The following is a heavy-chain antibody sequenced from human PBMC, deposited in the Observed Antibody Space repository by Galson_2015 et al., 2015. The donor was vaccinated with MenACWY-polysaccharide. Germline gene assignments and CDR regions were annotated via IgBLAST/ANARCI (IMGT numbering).Heavy chain of an antibody. D-gene: IGHD2-2*01. CDR2: IGGSGSNT. CDR3: ARVRYSTGKYQFDY. Sequence: SLRLSCAASGCTLSNYAMSWVRQAPGKGLEWVSTIGGSGSNTHYADSVKGRFTISRDNSKNTLSLQMNSLRAEDTAVYYCARVRYSTGKYQFDYWGQGTLVAVSS. CDR1: GCTLSNYA. V-gene: IGHV3-23*01. J-gene: IGHJ4*02.